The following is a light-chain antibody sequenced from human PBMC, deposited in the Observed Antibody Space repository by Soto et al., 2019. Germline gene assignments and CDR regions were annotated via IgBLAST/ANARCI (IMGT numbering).Light chain of an antibody. Sequence: DIQMTQSPSTLSASVGDRVTITCRASQNINTWLAWYQQKPGEAPYLLIYKASNLHSGVPSRFRGSASGTEFTLTISSLQPDDIATYYCQQYEAYPLTYGGGTKVEI. CDR2: KAS. J-gene: IGKJ4*01. CDR3: QQYEAYPLT. V-gene: IGKV1-5*03. CDR1: QNINTW.